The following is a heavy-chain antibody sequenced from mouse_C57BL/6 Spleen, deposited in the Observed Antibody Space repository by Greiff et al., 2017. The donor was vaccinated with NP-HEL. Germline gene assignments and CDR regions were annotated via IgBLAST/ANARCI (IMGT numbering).Heavy chain of an antibody. D-gene: IGHD2-1*01. V-gene: IGHV1-80*01. Sequence: QVQLKESGAELVKPGASVKISCTASGYAFSSYWMNWVKQRPGKGLEWIGQIYPGDGDTNYNGKFKGKATLTADKSSSTAYMQLSSLTSEDSAVYFCARRVTTEAWFAYWGQGTLVTVSA. CDR2: IYPGDGDT. CDR3: ARRVTTEAWFAY. J-gene: IGHJ3*01. CDR1: GYAFSSYW.